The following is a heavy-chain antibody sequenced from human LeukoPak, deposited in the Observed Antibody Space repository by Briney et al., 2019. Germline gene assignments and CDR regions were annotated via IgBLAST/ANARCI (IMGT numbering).Heavy chain of an antibody. J-gene: IGHJ5*02. CDR1: GFIFSSYW. V-gene: IGHV3-74*01. CDR3: ARDGVEFYNWFDP. CDR2: INSDGSST. Sequence: GGSLRLSCAASGFIFSSYWMHWVRQAPGKGLVWVSRINSDGSSTTYADSVKGRFTISRDNAKNTLYLQMNSLRAEDTAVYYCARDGVEFYNWFDPWGQGTLVTVSS. D-gene: IGHD2-21*01.